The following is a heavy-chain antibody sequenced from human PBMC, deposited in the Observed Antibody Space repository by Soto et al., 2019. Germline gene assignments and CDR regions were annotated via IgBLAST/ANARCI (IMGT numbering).Heavy chain of an antibody. J-gene: IGHJ3*01. CDR3: ARATYYYDSSGYYPPRHNACDL. CDR1: GHTCTGYY. Sequence: GSSVKVCSKASGHTCTGYYMRWVRHIPGQGLEWMGWINPNRGGTNYAQKFQGRVTMTRDTSISTAYMELSRLRSDHTALYYWARATYYYDSSGYYPPRHNACDLWDLGTMITF. CDR2: INPNRGGT. V-gene: IGHV1-2*02. D-gene: IGHD3-22*01.